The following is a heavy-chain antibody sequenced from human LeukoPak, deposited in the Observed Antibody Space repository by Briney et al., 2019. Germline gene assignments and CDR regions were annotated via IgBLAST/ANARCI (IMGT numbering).Heavy chain of an antibody. CDR1: GFTFSSYA. CDR3: AKAGVGATVFDY. D-gene: IGHD1-26*01. CDR2: ISGSGGST. V-gene: IGHV3-23*01. J-gene: IGHJ4*02. Sequence: PGGSLRLSCAASGFTFSSYAMSWVRQAPGKGLEWVSAISGSGGSTNYADSVKGRFTISRDNLKNTLYLQMNSLRAEDTAVYYCAKAGVGATVFDYWGQGTLVTVSS.